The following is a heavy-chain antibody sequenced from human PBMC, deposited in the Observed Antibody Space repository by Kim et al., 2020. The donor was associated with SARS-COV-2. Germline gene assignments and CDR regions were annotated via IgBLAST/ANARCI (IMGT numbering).Heavy chain of an antibody. CDR2: ISYDGSNK. D-gene: IGHD6-19*01. CDR3: AKDAAENVQWLVPYYYGMDV. V-gene: IGHV3-30*18. J-gene: IGHJ6*02. CDR1: GFTFSSYG. Sequence: GGSLRLSCAASGFTFSSYGMHWVRQAPGKGLEWVAVISYDGSNKYYADSVKGRFTISRDNSKNTLYLQMNSLRAEDTAVYYCAKDAAENVQWLVPYYYGMDVWGQGTTVTVSS.